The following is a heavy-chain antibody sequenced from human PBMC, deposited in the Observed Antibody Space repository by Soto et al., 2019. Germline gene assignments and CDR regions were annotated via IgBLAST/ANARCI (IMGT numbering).Heavy chain of an antibody. CDR1: GFTFSSYA. V-gene: IGHV3-23*01. CDR2: ISGNSGST. Sequence: GGSLRLSCAASGFTFSSYAMSWVRQAPGKGPEWVSSISGNSGSTYNADSVKGRFTISRDNFKNTVFLEMNSLRSEDTAIYYCAKDTVVVPDAGRGFDYWGQGTLVTVSS. J-gene: IGHJ4*02. D-gene: IGHD2-2*01. CDR3: AKDTVVVPDAGRGFDY.